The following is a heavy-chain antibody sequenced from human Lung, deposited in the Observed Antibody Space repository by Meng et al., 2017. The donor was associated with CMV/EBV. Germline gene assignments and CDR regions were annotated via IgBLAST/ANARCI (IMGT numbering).Heavy chain of an antibody. CDR2: IYRGDNT. CDR3: TGDSQLHPNLDY. CDR1: GFSVNDKY. Sequence: VQWVESGGGLVQPGGSLRLSCATSGFSVNDKYMSWVRQPPGKGLEWVSIIYRGDNTYYADSVKGRFTVSRDNSKNTMYLQMNSLRVEDTAVYYCTGDSQLHPNLDYWGQGTLVTVSS. J-gene: IGHJ4*02. D-gene: IGHD3-10*01. V-gene: IGHV3-66*01.